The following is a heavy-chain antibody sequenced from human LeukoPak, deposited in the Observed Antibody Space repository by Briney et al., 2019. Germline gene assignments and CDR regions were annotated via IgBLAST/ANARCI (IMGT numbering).Heavy chain of an antibody. D-gene: IGHD1-14*01. CDR1: GGSFSGYY. CDR2: IDHSGTT. Sequence: PSETLSLTCAVYGGSFSGYYWSWIRQTPGKGLEWIGEIDHSGTTNYNPSLKSRVTISVDTSITTAYLQWSSLKASDTAIYYCARREPGGYGYDYWGQGTLVTVSS. V-gene: IGHV4-34*01. CDR3: ARREPGGYGYDY. J-gene: IGHJ4*02.